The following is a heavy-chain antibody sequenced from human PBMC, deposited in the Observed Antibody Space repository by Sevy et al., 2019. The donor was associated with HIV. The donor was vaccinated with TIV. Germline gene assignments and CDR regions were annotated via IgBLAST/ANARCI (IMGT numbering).Heavy chain of an antibody. CDR1: GFSFDSYG. D-gene: IGHD3-22*01. CDR2: ISGSGTRT. CDR3: GEGGGGHYDPDEIGYYFYYYNMDV. V-gene: IGHV3-23*01. Sequence: GGSLRLSCAVSGFSFDSYGMTWVRQAPGKGLEWVSGISGSGTRTYYADSVKGRFSISRDNSKNRLYLQMNSLRSEDTAISYGGEGGGGHYDPDEIGYYFYYYNMDVWGKGTTVTVSS. J-gene: IGHJ6*03.